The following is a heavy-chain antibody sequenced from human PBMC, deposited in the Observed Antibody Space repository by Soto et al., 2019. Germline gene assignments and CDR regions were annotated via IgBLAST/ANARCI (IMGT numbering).Heavy chain of an antibody. D-gene: IGHD2-15*01. CDR1: GFTFSSYA. J-gene: IGHJ5*02. CDR3: ARSIAAGVNWFDP. CDR2: ISSNGGST. V-gene: IGHV3-64*02. Sequence: GGSLRLSYAASGFTFSSYAMHWVRQAPGKGLEYVSAISSNGGSTYYADSVKGRFTISRDNSKNTLYLQMGSLRAEDMAVYYCARSIAAGVNWFDPWGQGTLVTVSS.